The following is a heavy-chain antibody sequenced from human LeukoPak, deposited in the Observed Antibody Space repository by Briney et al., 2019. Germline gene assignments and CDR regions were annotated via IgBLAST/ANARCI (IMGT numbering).Heavy chain of an antibody. CDR2: IWYDGSNS. V-gene: IGHV3-33*01. D-gene: IGHD3-10*01. CDR1: GFRFCGHG. Sequence: GGSLRLSCAGSGFRFCGHGMHWVRQAPGKGLEWLGYIWYDGSNSDYVDPVKGRFTISRDNSKNTVYLQMNSLRAEDTAVYHCARFVGSDYAGSFDLWGQGTPVTVSS. CDR3: ARFVGSDYAGSFDL. J-gene: IGHJ4*02.